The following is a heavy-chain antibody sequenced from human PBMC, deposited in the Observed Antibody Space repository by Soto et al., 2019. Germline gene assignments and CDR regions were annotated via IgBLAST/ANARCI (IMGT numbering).Heavy chain of an antibody. CDR3: AHRPRGYAYYFDY. D-gene: IGHD5-12*01. Sequence: QITLKESGPTLVKPTQTLTLTCTFSGFSLRTRGVAVGWFRQPPGKALEWLALIYWDEDKWYSPSLKSRLTIADDTSTTQVVLAMTNVDPVDTATYYCAHRPRGYAYYFDYWGQGILVTVSS. CDR1: GFSLRTRGVA. J-gene: IGHJ4*02. V-gene: IGHV2-5*02. CDR2: IYWDEDK.